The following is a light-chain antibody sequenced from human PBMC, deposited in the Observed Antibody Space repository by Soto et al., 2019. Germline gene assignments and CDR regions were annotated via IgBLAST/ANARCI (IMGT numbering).Light chain of an antibody. CDR1: ESIRNN. Sequence: EIVMTQSPATLSVSPGERATLSCRASESIRNNLAWYQQKPGQAPRLLIYDASTRATGIPARFGGSGSGTDFTLTISSLQSEDFAVYYCQQYNNWPQTFGQGTKVEIK. J-gene: IGKJ1*01. CDR2: DAS. V-gene: IGKV3-15*01. CDR3: QQYNNWPQT.